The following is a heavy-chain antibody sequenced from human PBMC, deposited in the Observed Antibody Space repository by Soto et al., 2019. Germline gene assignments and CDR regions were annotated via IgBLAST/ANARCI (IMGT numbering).Heavy chain of an antibody. J-gene: IGHJ4*02. V-gene: IGHV2-5*02. CDR3: AHIQRSIAAAGTSSGFFDY. CDR1: GFSVSTSGVG. CDR2: IYWDDDK. Sequence: QITLKESGPTLVKPTQTLTLTCTFSGFSVSTSGVGVGWIRQPPRKALEWLALIYWDDDKRYSPSLKSRLTITKDTSKNQVVLTMTNMDPVDTATYYCAHIQRSIAAAGTSSGFFDYWGQGTLVTVSS. D-gene: IGHD6-13*01.